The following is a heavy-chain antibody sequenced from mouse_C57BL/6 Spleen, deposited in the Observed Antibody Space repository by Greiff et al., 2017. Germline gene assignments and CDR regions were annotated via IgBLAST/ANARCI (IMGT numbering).Heavy chain of an antibody. V-gene: IGHV3-6*01. CDR1: GYSITSGYY. Sequence: VQLKESGPGLVKPSQSLSLTCSVTGYSITSGYYWNWIRQFPGNKLEWMGYISYDGSNNYNPSLKNRISITRDTSKNQFFLKLNSVTTEDTATYYCARNYGSSLAPFAYWGQGTLVTVSA. D-gene: IGHD1-1*01. CDR3: ARNYGSSLAPFAY. CDR2: ISYDGSN. J-gene: IGHJ3*01.